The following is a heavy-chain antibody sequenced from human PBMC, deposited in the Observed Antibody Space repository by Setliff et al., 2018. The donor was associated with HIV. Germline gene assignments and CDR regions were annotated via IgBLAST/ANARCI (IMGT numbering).Heavy chain of an antibody. CDR1: GFTFSTYG. CDR2: ISSSSGHI. J-gene: IGHJ4*02. V-gene: IGHV3-21*03. Sequence: LRLSCTASGFTFSTYGMNWVRQAPGKGLEWVSSISSSSGHIYYADSVKARFTISRDNAKNSLYLQMNNLRTEDTAVYYCATTSHAYSSGWGPDYWGQGTLVTVSS. CDR3: ATTSHAYSSGWGPDY. D-gene: IGHD6-19*01.